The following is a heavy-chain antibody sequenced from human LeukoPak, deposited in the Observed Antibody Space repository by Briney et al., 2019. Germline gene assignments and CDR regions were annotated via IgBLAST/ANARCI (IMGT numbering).Heavy chain of an antibody. Sequence: GSLRLSCAAPGFTFSSYSMNWVRQAPGKGLEWVSSISSSSSYIYYADSVKGRFTISRDNAKNSLYLQMNSLRAEDTAVYYCARLANTMTSFDYWGQGTLVTVSS. V-gene: IGHV3-21*01. CDR3: ARLANTMTSFDY. D-gene: IGHD3-22*01. CDR2: ISSSSSYI. CDR1: GFTFSSYS. J-gene: IGHJ4*02.